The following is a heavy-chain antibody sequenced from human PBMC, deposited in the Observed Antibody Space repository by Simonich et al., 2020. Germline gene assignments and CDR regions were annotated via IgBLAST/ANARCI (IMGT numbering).Heavy chain of an antibody. CDR1: GFTFSSYS. CDR3: ARWIAVAGTGAYGMDV. Sequence: EVQLVESGGGLVKPGGSLRLSCAASGFTFSSYSMNWVRQAPGKGLGWVSSISSSSSYIYYADSMNGRFTISRDNAKNSRYLQMNSLRAEDTAVYYCARWIAVAGTGAYGMDVWGQGTTVTVSS. D-gene: IGHD6-19*01. V-gene: IGHV3-21*01. CDR2: ISSSSSYI. J-gene: IGHJ6*02.